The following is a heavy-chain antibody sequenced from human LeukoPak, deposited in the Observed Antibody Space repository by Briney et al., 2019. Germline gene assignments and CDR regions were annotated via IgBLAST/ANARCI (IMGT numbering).Heavy chain of an antibody. V-gene: IGHV3-66*02. CDR2: IYSGGST. CDR1: GFTVSSNY. Sequence: EGSLRLSCAASGFTVSSNYMSWVRQAPGKGLEWVSVIYSGGSTYYADSVKGRFTISRDNSKNTLYLQMNGLRAEDTAVYYCERAYYYGLWGQGTLVTVSS. J-gene: IGHJ4*02. CDR3: ERAYYYGL. D-gene: IGHD3-10*01.